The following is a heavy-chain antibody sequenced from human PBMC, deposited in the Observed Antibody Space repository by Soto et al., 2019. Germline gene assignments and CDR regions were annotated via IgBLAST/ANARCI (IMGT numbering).Heavy chain of an antibody. Sequence: ASVKVSCKASGYTFTSYVISWVRQAPGQGLEWMGWISAYNGNTNYAQKLQGRVTMTTDTSTSTAYMELRSLRSDDTAVYYCARPGDNWKYNWFDPWGQGTLVTVSS. D-gene: IGHD1-20*01. CDR2: ISAYNGNT. V-gene: IGHV1-18*01. CDR3: ARPGDNWKYNWFDP. J-gene: IGHJ5*02. CDR1: GYTFTSYV.